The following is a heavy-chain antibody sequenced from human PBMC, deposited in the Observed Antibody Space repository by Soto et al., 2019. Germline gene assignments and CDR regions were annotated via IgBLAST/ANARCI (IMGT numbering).Heavy chain of an antibody. CDR1: GGTFGSNG. Sequence: QVQLVQSGAEVKKPGSSVKVSCKASGGTFGSNGITWARQAPGQGIEWMGWSIPIFGTTNYAQKFQGRVTITADESTSTAYMELSSLSSEDTAVYYCARGTAYSDSALHYRYYYGMDVWGQGTTVTVSS. D-gene: IGHD1-26*01. J-gene: IGHJ6*02. CDR2: SIPIFGTT. CDR3: ARGTAYSDSALHYRYYYGMDV. V-gene: IGHV1-69*01.